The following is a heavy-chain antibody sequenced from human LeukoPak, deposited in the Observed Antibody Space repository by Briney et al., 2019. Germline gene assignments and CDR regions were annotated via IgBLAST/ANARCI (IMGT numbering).Heavy chain of an antibody. J-gene: IGHJ4*02. V-gene: IGHV4-39*02. CDR1: GGSISSRSHY. CDR2: ILYSGST. D-gene: IGHD6-19*01. Sequence: SETLSLTCTVSGGSISSRSHYWGWIRQPPGRGLEWIGSILYSGSTYYNLSLKSRVTISVDTSKNQFSLKLSSVTAADTAVYYCARDAGYSDGWDNWGQGTLVTVSS. CDR3: ARDAGYSDGWDN.